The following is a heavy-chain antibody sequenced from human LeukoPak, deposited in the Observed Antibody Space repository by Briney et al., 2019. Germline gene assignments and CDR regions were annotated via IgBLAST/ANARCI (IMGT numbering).Heavy chain of an antibody. D-gene: IGHD6-13*01. J-gene: IGHJ4*02. CDR1: GFTFGSYW. CDR2: IKQDGSEK. V-gene: IGHV3-7*01. Sequence: GGSLRLSCAASGFTFGSYWMSWVRQAPGKGLEWVANIKQDGSEKYYVDSVKGRFTISRDNAKNSLYLQMNSLSAEDTAVYYCARDLYSSSWSSYYFDYWGQGTLVTVSS. CDR3: ARDLYSSSWSSYYFDY.